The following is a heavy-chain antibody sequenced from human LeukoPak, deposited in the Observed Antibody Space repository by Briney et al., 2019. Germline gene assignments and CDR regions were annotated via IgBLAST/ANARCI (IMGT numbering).Heavy chain of an antibody. CDR3: ARRGHYGSGSLGPFDY. V-gene: IGHV4-39*07. CDR1: GGSISSSSYY. Sequence: SETLSLTCTVSGGSISSSSYYWGWIRQPPGKGLEWIGSIYYSGSTYYNPSLKSRVTISVDTSKNQFSLKLSSVTAADTAVYYCARRGHYGSGSLGPFDYWGQGTLVTVSS. J-gene: IGHJ4*02. CDR2: IYYSGST. D-gene: IGHD3-10*01.